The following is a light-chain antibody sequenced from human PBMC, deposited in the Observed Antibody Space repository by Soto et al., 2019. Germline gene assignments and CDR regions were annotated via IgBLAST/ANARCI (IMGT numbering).Light chain of an antibody. V-gene: IGLV2-14*01. CDR1: SSDVGGYKY. Sequence: QSVLTQPASVSGSPGQSITISCTGTSSDVGGYKYVSWYQQLPGKAPKLMIYDVSYRPSGVSDRFSGSKSGNTASLIISGPQAEDEADYYCSSYASSSPFVFGTGTKVTVL. J-gene: IGLJ1*01. CDR3: SSYASSSPFV. CDR2: DVS.